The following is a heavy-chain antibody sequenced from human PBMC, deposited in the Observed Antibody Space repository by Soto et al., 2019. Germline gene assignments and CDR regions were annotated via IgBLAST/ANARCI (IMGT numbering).Heavy chain of an antibody. J-gene: IGHJ4*02. D-gene: IGHD1-1*01. CDR1: GFTFSSYG. Sequence: GGSLRLSCAASGFTFSSYGMHWVRQAPGKGLEWVAVISYDGSNKYYADSVKGRFTISRDNSKKTLYLQMNSLRAEDTAVYYCVKAKGLSDWNDVKDYWGQGTLVTVSS. CDR2: ISYDGSNK. CDR3: VKAKGLSDWNDVKDY. V-gene: IGHV3-30*18.